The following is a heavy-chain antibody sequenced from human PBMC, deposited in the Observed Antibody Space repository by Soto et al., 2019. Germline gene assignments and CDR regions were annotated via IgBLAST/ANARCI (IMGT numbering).Heavy chain of an antibody. CDR2: ISYDGSNK. J-gene: IGHJ4*02. V-gene: IGHV3-30-3*01. Sequence: QVQLVESGGGVVQPGRSLRLSCAASGFTFSSYAMHWVRQAPGKGLEWVAVISYDGSNKYYADSVKGRFTISRDNSKNTLYLQMNSLRAEDTAVYYCARGVGATPYSFDYWGQGTLVTVSS. D-gene: IGHD1-26*01. CDR3: ARGVGATPYSFDY. CDR1: GFTFSSYA.